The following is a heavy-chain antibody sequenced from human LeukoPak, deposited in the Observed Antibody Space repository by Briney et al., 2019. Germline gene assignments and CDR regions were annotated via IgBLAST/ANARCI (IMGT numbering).Heavy chain of an antibody. CDR2: IYYSGST. V-gene: IGHV4-59*12. D-gene: IGHD3-10*01. CDR1: GGSISSYY. Sequence: SETLSLTCTVSGGSISSYYWSWIRQPPGKGLEWIGYIYYSGSTNYNPSLKSRVTMSVDTSKNQFSLKLSSVTAADTAVYYCARAMVRGVNRYFDYWGQGTLVTVSS. J-gene: IGHJ4*02. CDR3: ARAMVRGVNRYFDY.